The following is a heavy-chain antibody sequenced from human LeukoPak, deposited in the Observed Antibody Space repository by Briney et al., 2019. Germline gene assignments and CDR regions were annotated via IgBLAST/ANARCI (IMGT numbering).Heavy chain of an antibody. CDR2: ISAYDGNT. Sequence: ASVKVSCKASGYTFTSYGINWVRQAPGQGLEWMGWISAYDGNTNYAQKLQGRVTMTTDTSTSTAYMELRSLRSDDTAVYYCAREGDCSSTSCPYDYWGQGTLVTVSS. J-gene: IGHJ4*02. V-gene: IGHV1-18*01. D-gene: IGHD2-2*01. CDR1: GYTFTSYG. CDR3: AREGDCSSTSCPYDY.